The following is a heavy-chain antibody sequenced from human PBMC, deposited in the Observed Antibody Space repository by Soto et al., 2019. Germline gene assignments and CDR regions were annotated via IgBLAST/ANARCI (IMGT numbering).Heavy chain of an antibody. J-gene: IGHJ6*02. CDR1: GGTFSSYA. CDR3: ARSLGYSYGYQTNGMDV. Sequence: ASVKVSCKASGGTFSSYAISWVRQAPGQGLEWMGGIIPIFGTANYAQKFQGRVTITADESTSTAYMELSSLRSEDTAVYYCARSLGYSYGYQTNGMDVWGQGTTVTVSS. D-gene: IGHD5-18*01. CDR2: IIPIFGTA. V-gene: IGHV1-69*13.